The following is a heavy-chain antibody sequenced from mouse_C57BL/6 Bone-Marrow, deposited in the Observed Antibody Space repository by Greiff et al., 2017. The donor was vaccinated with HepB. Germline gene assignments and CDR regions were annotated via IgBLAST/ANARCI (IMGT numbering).Heavy chain of an antibody. D-gene: IGHD2-4*01. CDR2: ISSGSSTI. CDR1: GFTFSDYG. J-gene: IGHJ4*01. Sequence: EVQVVESGGGLVKPGGSLKLSCAASGFTFSDYGMHWVRQAPEKGLEWVAYISSGSSTIYYADTVKGRFTISRDNAKNTLFLQMTSLRSEDTAMYYCARMITTGTYYAMDYWGQGTSVTVSS. CDR3: ARMITTGTYYAMDY. V-gene: IGHV5-17*01.